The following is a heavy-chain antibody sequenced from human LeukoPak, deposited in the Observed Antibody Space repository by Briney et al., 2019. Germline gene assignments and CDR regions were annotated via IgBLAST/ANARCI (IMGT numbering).Heavy chain of an antibody. CDR2: ISVGSNYI. CDR1: GYPFSSYS. J-gene: IGHJ4*02. V-gene: IGHV3-21*01. Sequence: GGSLRLSCAASGYPFSSYSINWVRQAPGKGLEWVSSISVGSNYIYYADSVRGRFSISRDDARNSLYLQMDSLRGDDTAVYYCARLRRNSDRSGYYYYYDYWGQGTLVTVSS. CDR3: ARLRRNSDRSGYYYYYDY. D-gene: IGHD3-22*01.